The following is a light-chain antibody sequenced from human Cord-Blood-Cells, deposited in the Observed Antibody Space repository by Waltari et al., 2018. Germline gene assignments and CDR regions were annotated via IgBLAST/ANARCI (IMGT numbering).Light chain of an antibody. CDR1: QGISSY. V-gene: IGKV1-9*01. CDR3: QQLNSYPPLT. J-gene: IGKJ4*01. CDR2: AAS. Sequence: IQLTQSPSFLSASVADRVTITCRARQGISSYLAWYQQKPGKAPKLLIYAASTLQSGVPSRFSGSGSGTEFSLTISSLQPEDFATYYCQQLNSYPPLTFGGGTKVEIK.